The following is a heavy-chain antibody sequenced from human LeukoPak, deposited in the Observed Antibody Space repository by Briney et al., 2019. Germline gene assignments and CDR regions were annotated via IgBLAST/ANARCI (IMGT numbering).Heavy chain of an antibody. CDR3: ARATVTTTLFDY. J-gene: IGHJ4*02. CDR1: GYTFTGYY. V-gene: IGHV1-3*01. Sequence: ASVKVSCKASGYTFTGYYMHWVRQAPGQRLEWMGWINAGNGNTKYSQKFQGRVTITKVTSASTAYMELSSLRSEDTAVYYCARATVTTTLFDYWGQGTLVTVSS. CDR2: INAGNGNT. D-gene: IGHD4-17*01.